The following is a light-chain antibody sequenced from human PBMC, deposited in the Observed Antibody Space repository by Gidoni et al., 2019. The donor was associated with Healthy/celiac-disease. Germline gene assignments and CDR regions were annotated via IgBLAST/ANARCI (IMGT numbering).Light chain of an antibody. J-gene: IGKJ4*01. CDR1: QEISNY. CDR3: QQYDNLSLT. Sequence: QMTQSPSSLSATVGVRDITTCRASQEISNYLNWYQQKPGKAPKLLNYDASNLETGVPSRFSGRGSGTDFTFTISSLQPEDIATYYCQQYDNLSLTFGGGTKVEIK. CDR2: DAS. V-gene: IGKV1-33*01.